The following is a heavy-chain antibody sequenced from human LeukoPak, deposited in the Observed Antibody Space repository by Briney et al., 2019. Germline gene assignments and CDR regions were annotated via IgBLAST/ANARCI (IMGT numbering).Heavy chain of an antibody. CDR2: ISGSGGST. Sequence: GASVKVSCKASGYTFTSYGISWVRQAPGKGLEWVSAISGSGGSTYYADSVKGRFTISRDNSKNTLYLQMNSLRAEDTAVYYCAKDDAFDIWGQGTMVTVSS. J-gene: IGHJ3*02. V-gene: IGHV3-23*01. CDR1: GYTFTSYG. CDR3: AKDDAFDI.